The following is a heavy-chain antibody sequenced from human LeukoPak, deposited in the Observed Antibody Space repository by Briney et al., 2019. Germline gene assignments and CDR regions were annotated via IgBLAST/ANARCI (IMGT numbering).Heavy chain of an antibody. V-gene: IGHV4-59*08. CDR1: GDSMRSFY. J-gene: IGHJ6*02. CDR2: IYHSGTT. D-gene: IGHD2-21*02. CDR3: ARHPQRSLGVTTSGPYYYGMDV. Sequence: SETLSLTCTVSGDSMRSFYWSFIRQPAGKGLEWIGYIYHSGTTNYSPSLKSRVSISVDTSKNQFSLKLSSVTAADTAVYYCARHPQRSLGVTTSGPYYYGMDVWGQGTTVTVSS.